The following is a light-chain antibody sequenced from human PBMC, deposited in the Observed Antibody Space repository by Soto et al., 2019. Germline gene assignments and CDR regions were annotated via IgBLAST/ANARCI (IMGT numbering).Light chain of an antibody. J-gene: IGLJ1*01. CDR2: LNSDGSH. CDR3: QTWGTGIQV. CDR1: SGHSSYA. Sequence: QLVLTQSPSASASLGASVKLTCTLSSGHSSYAIAWHQQQPEKGPRYLMKLNSDGSHYKGGGIPDRFSGSSSGDERYLTISGLQSEDEADYYCQTWGTGIQVFGTGTKLTVL. V-gene: IGLV4-69*01.